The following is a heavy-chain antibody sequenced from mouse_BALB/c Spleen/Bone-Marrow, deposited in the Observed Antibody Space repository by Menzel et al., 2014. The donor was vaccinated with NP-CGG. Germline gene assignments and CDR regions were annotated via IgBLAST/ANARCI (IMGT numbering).Heavy chain of an antibody. J-gene: IGHJ2*01. V-gene: IGHV14-3*02. Sequence: DVKLVESGAEFVKPGASVKLSCTASGFNIKDTYMDWVKQRPEQGLEWIGRIDPANGNTKYDPKFQGKATITADTSSTTACLQLSSLTSEDTAVYYGGRGFTDFDYGGRGTTLTVSS. CDR2: IDPANGNT. CDR3: GRGFTDFDY. CDR1: GFNIKDTY.